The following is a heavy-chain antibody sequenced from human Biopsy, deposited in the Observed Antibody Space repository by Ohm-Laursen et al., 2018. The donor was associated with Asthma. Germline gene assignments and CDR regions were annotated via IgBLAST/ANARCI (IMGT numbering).Heavy chain of an antibody. Sequence: SLRLSCSASGFTFSSYAMSWVRQPPGKGLEWVSAISGSGGSTYYADSVKGRFTISRDNSKNTLHLQMNSLRAEDTAGYYCAKAREDIVVVVAVSDSWGQGTLVTVSS. CDR1: GFTFSSYA. D-gene: IGHD2-15*01. J-gene: IGHJ4*02. V-gene: IGHV3-23*01. CDR2: ISGSGGST. CDR3: AKAREDIVVVVAVSDS.